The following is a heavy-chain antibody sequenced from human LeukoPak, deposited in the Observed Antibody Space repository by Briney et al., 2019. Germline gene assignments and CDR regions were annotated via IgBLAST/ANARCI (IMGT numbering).Heavy chain of an antibody. CDR1: GFTVSSNY. CDR3: ARADYDILTGYYHFDY. D-gene: IGHD3-9*01. CDR2: IYSGGST. J-gene: IGHJ4*02. Sequence: GGSLRLSCAASGFTVSSNYMSWVRQAPGKGLEWVSVIYSGGSTYYADSVKGRFTISRDNSKNTLYLQTNSLRAEDTAVYYCARADYDILTGYYHFDYWGQGTLVTVSS. V-gene: IGHV3-66*01.